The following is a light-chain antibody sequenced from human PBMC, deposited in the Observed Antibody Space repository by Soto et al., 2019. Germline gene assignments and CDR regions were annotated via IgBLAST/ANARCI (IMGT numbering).Light chain of an antibody. CDR1: SSDVGGYTY. J-gene: IGLJ1*01. Sequence: QSVLTQPASVSGSPGQSITISCTGTSSDVGGYTYVSWYQQHPGKAPKLMIYEVSNRPSGVSNRFSGSKSGNTASLTISGLQAEDEADYYCNSYTTSSTLVFGTGTKLTVL. CDR2: EVS. V-gene: IGLV2-14*01. CDR3: NSYTTSSTLV.